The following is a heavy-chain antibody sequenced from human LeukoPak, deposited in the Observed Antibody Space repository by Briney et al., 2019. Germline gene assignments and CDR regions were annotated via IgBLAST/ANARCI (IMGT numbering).Heavy chain of an antibody. J-gene: IGHJ5*02. Sequence: PSETLSLTCTVSGGSISSSSYYWGWIRQPPGKGLEWIGSIYYSGSTYYNPSLKSRVTISVDTSKNQFSLKLSSVTAADTAVYYCARDLRSSGWYPSWFDPWGQGTLVTVSS. D-gene: IGHD6-19*01. CDR1: GGSISSSSYY. CDR3: ARDLRSSGWYPSWFDP. V-gene: IGHV4-39*07. CDR2: IYYSGST.